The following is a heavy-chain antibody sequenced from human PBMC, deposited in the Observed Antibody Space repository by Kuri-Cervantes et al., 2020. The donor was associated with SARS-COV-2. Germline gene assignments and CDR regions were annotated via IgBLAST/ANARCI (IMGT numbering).Heavy chain of an antibody. Sequence: SETLSLTCTVSGGSISSSSYYWGWIRQPPGKGLEWIGRIYIGGSTNYNPSLKSRVAISVDTSRNQFSLKLTSVTAADTAVYYCAKEGYTSDFQWGQGTLVTVSS. D-gene: IGHD5-12*01. CDR1: GGSISSSSYY. J-gene: IGHJ4*02. CDR3: AKEGYTSDFQ. V-gene: IGHV4-39*07. CDR2: IYIGGST.